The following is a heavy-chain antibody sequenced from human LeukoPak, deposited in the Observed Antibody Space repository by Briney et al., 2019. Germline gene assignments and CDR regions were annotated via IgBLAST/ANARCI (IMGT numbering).Heavy chain of an antibody. D-gene: IGHD4-17*01. CDR1: GFTFSNYA. J-gene: IGHJ4*02. CDR2: ISRNDDGT. CDR3: ARHPYGVLDY. V-gene: IGHV3-23*01. Sequence: GGSLRLSCAASGFTFSNYAMTWVRQAPGKGLEWVSTISRNDDGTYYADSVKGRFTISRDNSKTTVYLQMNSLRAEDTAVYYCARHPYGVLDYWGQGTLVTVSS.